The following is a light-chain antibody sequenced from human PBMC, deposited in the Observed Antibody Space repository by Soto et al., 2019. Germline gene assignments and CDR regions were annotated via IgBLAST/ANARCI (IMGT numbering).Light chain of an antibody. CDR2: AAS. V-gene: IGKV1-39*01. Sequence: DIQMTQSPSSLSASVGDRVTITCRASQSISSYLNWYQQKPGKAPKLLIYAASSLQSGVPSRFSGSGSGTDFTLTISSLQPEDFATYYCQQFNRYPLTFGGGTKVDIK. CDR1: QSISSY. J-gene: IGKJ4*01. CDR3: QQFNRYPLT.